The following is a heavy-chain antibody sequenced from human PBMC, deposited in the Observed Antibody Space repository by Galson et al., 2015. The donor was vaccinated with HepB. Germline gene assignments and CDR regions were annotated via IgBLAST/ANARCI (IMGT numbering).Heavy chain of an antibody. CDR1: GYTFTSYG. V-gene: IGHV1-18*04. CDR2: ISGYNGNT. CDR3: ARDGYEERRSGTYYPLDY. J-gene: IGHJ4*02. D-gene: IGHD1-26*01. Sequence: SVKVSCKASGYTFTSYGISWVRQAPGQGLEWMGWISGYNGNTNYAQKLQGRVTMAIDTSTNTAYMDLRSLRSDDTALYYCARDGYEERRSGTYYPLDYWGQGTLVTVSS.